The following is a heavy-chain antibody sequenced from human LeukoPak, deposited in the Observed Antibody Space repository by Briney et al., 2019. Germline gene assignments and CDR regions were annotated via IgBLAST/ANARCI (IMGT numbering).Heavy chain of an antibody. D-gene: IGHD3-10*01. V-gene: IGHV3-7*04. CDR2: INQDGSEK. CDR1: GFTFTSYW. CDR3: LGDSSTPDY. J-gene: IGHJ4*01. Sequence: PGGSLRLSCAASGFTFTSYWMSWVRQAPGKGLAWVANINQDGSEKYYVDSVKGRFTISRDNARNSLHLQMNSLRAEDTAVYYCLGDSSTPDYWGQEPWSPSPQ.